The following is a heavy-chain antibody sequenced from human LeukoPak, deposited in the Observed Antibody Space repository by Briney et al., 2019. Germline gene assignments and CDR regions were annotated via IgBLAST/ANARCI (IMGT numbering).Heavy chain of an antibody. CDR1: GYTFTGYY. D-gene: IGHD3-10*01. Sequence: GASVKVSCKASGYTFTGYYMHWVRRAPGQGLEWMGWINPNSGGTNYAQKFQGRVTMTRDTSISTAYMELSRLRSDDTAVYYCARGPRGSGNRYGMDVWGQGTTVTVSS. CDR3: ARGPRGSGNRYGMDV. CDR2: INPNSGGT. V-gene: IGHV1-2*02. J-gene: IGHJ6*02.